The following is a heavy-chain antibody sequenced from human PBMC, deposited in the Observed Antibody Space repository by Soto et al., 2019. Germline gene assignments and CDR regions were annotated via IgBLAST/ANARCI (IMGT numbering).Heavy chain of an antibody. D-gene: IGHD3-10*01. CDR1: GFSFNTSG. CDR2: IAFDGSQE. CDR3: ATKVRVTIYLYYGMDV. V-gene: IGHV3-30*03. Sequence: QVQLVESGGGVVQPGRALRLSCAASGFSFNTSGMHWVRQAPGKGLEWVAVIAFDGSQEFYGDSVRGRFTISRDNSKNTLFLQMKSLTPEDTAVYYCATKVRVTIYLYYGMDVWGQGTTVTVSS. J-gene: IGHJ6*02.